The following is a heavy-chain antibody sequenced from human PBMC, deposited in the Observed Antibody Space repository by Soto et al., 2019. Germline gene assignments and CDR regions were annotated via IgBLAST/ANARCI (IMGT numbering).Heavy chain of an antibody. CDR2: ISGSGGST. J-gene: IGHJ4*02. CDR1: GFTFSTYA. D-gene: IGHD3-3*01. CDR3: AKVYYNFWSGYDY. Sequence: EVQLLESGGGLVQPGGSLRLSCAASGFTFSTYAMSWVRQASGKGLEWVSAISGSGGSTYYADSVKGRFTISRDNSKNTLYLQVNSLRAEDTGVYYCAKVYYNFWSGYDYWGQGALVTVSS. V-gene: IGHV3-23*01.